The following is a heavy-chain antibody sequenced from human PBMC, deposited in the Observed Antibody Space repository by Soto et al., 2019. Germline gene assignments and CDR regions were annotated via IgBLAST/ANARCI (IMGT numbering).Heavy chain of an antibody. D-gene: IGHD2-21*01. Sequence: EVQLVESGGGMVQPGRSLRLSCVASGFTFDDHAIHLVRRGPGRGLEWVSCISWNSETTGYADSVRGRFTISRDNAKNSLYFQMHRLRVEDPAFYYCATDEGGVWCVAPGSCYAYYGMDVWGQGTTVIVS. J-gene: IGHJ6*02. CDR1: GFTFDDHA. V-gene: IGHV3-9*01. CDR2: ISWNSETT. CDR3: ATDEGGVWCVAPGSCYAYYGMDV.